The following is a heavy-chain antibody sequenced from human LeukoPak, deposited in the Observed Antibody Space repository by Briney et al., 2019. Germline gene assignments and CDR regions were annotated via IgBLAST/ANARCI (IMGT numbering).Heavy chain of an antibody. J-gene: IGHJ6*02. D-gene: IGHD3-3*01. CDR3: AREAYDFWSGFSGGMDV. Sequence: PSETLSLTCTVSGGSISSGGYYWSWIRQHPGKGLEWIGYIYYSGSTYYNPSLKSRVTISVDTSKNQFSLKLSSVTAADTAVYYCAREAYDFWSGFSGGMDVWGQGTTVTVSS. CDR2: IYYSGST. CDR1: GGSISSGGYY. V-gene: IGHV4-31*03.